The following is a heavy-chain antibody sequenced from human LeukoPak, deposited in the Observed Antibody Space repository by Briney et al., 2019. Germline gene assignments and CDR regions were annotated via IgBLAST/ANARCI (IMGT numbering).Heavy chain of an antibody. V-gene: IGHV1-8*01. CDR3: ARGRRGFGEFFHFYYYYMDV. CDR1: GYTFTSYD. D-gene: IGHD3-10*01. Sequence: GASVKVSCKASGYTFTSYDINWVRQATGQGLEWMGWMNPNSGNTGYAQKFQGRVTMTRNTSISTAYMELSSLRSEDTAVYYCARGRRGFGEFFHFYYYYMDVWGKGTTVTISS. CDR2: MNPNSGNT. J-gene: IGHJ6*03.